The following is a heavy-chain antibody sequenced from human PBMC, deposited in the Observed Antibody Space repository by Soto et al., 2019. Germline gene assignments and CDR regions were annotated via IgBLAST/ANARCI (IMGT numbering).Heavy chain of an antibody. CDR2: ISAYNGNT. D-gene: IGHD5-18*01. CDR1: GYTFTSYG. V-gene: IGHV1-18*04. J-gene: IGHJ5*02. CDR3: VRDASSGYRGWWDP. Sequence: ASVKVSCKASGYTFTSYGISWVRQAPGQGFEWMGWISAYNGNTNYAQKFQGRVILTTDTATSTAYMELGSLRSDDTAVYYCVRDASSGYRGWWDPWGQGTLVTVSS.